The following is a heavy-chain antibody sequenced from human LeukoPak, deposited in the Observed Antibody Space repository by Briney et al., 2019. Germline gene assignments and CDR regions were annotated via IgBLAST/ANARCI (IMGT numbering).Heavy chain of an antibody. D-gene: IGHD6-13*01. CDR1: GYTFTDYY. CDR3: ATSAAGMMSVDY. Sequence: ASVKVSCKVSGYTFTDYYMHWVQQAPGKGLEWMGLVDPEDGETIYAEKFQGRVTITADTPTDTAYMELSSLRSEDTAVYYCATSAAGMMSVDYWGQGTLVTVSS. V-gene: IGHV1-69-2*01. CDR2: VDPEDGET. J-gene: IGHJ4*02.